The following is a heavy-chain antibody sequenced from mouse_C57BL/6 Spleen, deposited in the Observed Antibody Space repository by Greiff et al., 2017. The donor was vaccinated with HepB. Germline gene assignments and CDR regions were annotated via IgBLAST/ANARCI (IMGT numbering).Heavy chain of an antibody. J-gene: IGHJ4*01. Sequence: EVMLVESEGGLVQPGSSMKLSCTASGFTFSDYYMAWVRQVPEKGLEWVANINYDGSSTYYLDSLKSRFIISRDNAKNILYLQMSSLKSEDTATYYCARERGYYDDDGAMDYWGQGTSVTVSS. V-gene: IGHV5-16*01. CDR3: ARERGYYDDDGAMDY. D-gene: IGHD2-4*01. CDR1: GFTFSDYY. CDR2: INYDGSST.